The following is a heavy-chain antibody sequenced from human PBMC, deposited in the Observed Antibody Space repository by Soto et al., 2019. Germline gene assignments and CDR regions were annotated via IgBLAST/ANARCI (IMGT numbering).Heavy chain of an antibody. V-gene: IGHV3-9*01. J-gene: IGHJ4*02. CDR2: ISWNSGTI. Sequence: EVQLVESGGGLVQPGRSLRLSCAAYGFTFDDYAMHWVRQAPGKGLEWVSGISWNSGTIGYADSVKGRFTISRDNAKNSLYLQMNSLRAEDTALYYCANSGSYPPYFDYWGQGTLVTVSS. D-gene: IGHD1-26*01. CDR1: GFTFDDYA. CDR3: ANSGSYPPYFDY.